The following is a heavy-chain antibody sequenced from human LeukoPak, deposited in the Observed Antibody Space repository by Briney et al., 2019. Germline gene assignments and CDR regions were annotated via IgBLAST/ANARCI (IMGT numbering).Heavy chain of an antibody. V-gene: IGHV4-59*12. J-gene: IGHJ6*02. CDR2: IYNSAIT. Sequence: AETLSLTCSVSGGSIRSKDYWSWIRPSPGKGLEWIGYIYNSAITNYNPNLKSRVTISPDTSKNQFSLELTSVTAADTATYYCVRDRVTGRYFGMDVWGQGTTIIVSS. CDR3: VRDRVTGRYFGMDV. CDR1: GGSIRSKDY. D-gene: IGHD3-9*01.